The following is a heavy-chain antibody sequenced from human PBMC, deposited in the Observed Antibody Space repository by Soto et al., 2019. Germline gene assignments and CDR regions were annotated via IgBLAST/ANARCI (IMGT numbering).Heavy chain of an antibody. V-gene: IGHV1-18*01. CDR3: AGDRAGGSYYFDY. CDR2: ISAYNGNT. J-gene: IGHJ4*02. CDR1: GYSFNRYG. D-gene: IGHD1-26*01. Sequence: QVQLVQSGAEVKKPGASVKVSCKASGYSFNRYGISWVRQAPGQGLEWMGWISAYNGNTNYAQNLQGRVTMTTDTSTSTAYMELRSLRSDDTAVYHCAGDRAGGSYYFDYWGQGALVTVSS.